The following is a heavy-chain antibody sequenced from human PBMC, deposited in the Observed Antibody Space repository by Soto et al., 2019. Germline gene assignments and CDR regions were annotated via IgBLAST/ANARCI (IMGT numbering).Heavy chain of an antibody. V-gene: IGHV4-34*01. D-gene: IGHD4-17*01. CDR1: GGSFSGYY. Sequence: PSETLSLTCAVYGGSFSGYYWGWIRQPPGKGLEWIGSIYYSGSTYYNPSLKSRVTISVDRSKNQFSLKLSSVTAADTAVYYCARSQTTVTSYDYWGQGTLVTVSS. J-gene: IGHJ4*02. CDR3: ARSQTTVTSYDY. CDR2: IYYSGST.